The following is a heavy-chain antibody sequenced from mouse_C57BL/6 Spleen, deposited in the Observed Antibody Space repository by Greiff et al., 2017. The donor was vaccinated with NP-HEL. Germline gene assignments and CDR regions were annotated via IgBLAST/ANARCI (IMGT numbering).Heavy chain of an antibody. D-gene: IGHD2-4*01. V-gene: IGHV1-81*01. CDR3: ARSGDYDRGCDD. Sequence: QVQLQQSGAELARPGASVKLSCKASGYTFTSYGISWVKQRTGQGLEWIGEIYPRSGNTYYNEKFKGKATLTADKSSSTAYMELRSLTAEDSAVYFCARSGDYDRGCDDWGQGTTLTVAS. J-gene: IGHJ2*01. CDR2: IYPRSGNT. CDR1: GYTFTSYG.